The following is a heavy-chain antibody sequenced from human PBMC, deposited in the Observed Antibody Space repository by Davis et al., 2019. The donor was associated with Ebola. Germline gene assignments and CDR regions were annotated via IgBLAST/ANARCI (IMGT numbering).Heavy chain of an antibody. CDR3: AKAVRSTSDQY. CDR1: GIAVSINH. V-gene: IGHV3-7*03. J-gene: IGHJ4*02. CDR2: LKQDGSVK. Sequence: GESLKISCEVSGIAVSINHMSWVRQAPGKGLEWLANLKQDGSVKQYVDSVNGRFTISRDNAKNSLYLQMNSLRAEDTAVYYCAKAVRSTSDQYWGQGALVTVSS. D-gene: IGHD6-6*01.